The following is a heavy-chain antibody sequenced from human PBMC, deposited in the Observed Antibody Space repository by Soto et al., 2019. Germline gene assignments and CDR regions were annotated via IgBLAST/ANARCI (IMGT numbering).Heavy chain of an antibody. D-gene: IGHD3-22*01. CDR1: GFTFSSYA. CDR3: ARGFYDSYGMDV. J-gene: IGHJ6*02. CDR2: ISSNGGST. Sequence: EVQLVESGGGLVQPGGSLRLSCAACGFTFSSYAMHWVRQAPGKGLEYVSAISSNGGSTYYANSVKGRFTISRDNSKNTLYLQMGSLRAEDMAVYYCARGFYDSYGMDVWGQGTTVTVSS. V-gene: IGHV3-64*01.